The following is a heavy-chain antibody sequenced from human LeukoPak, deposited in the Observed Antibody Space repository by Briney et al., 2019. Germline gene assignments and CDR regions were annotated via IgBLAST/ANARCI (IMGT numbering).Heavy chain of an antibody. V-gene: IGHV1-18*01. J-gene: IGHJ6*02. D-gene: IGHD3-10*01. CDR2: ISAYNGNT. Sequence: ASVKVSCKASGYTFTSYGISWVRQAPGQGLEWMGWISAYNGNTNYAQKLQGRVTMTTDTSTSTAYMELRSLRSDDTAVYYCAREPLTMVRGVISYYYYGMDVWGQGTTVTVSS. CDR3: AREPLTMVRGVISYYYYGMDV. CDR1: GYTFTSYG.